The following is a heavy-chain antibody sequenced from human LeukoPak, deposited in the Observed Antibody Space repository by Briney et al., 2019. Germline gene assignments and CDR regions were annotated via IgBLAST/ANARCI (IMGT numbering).Heavy chain of an antibody. J-gene: IGHJ5*02. D-gene: IGHD5-18*01. CDR3: AREDTAMGYNWFDP. CDR2: INPNSGGT. CDR1: GYTFTGYY. V-gene: IGHV1-2*02. Sequence: ASVKVSCKACGYTFTGYYMHWVRQAPGQGLEWMGWINPNSGGTNYAQKFQGRVTMTRDTSISTAYMELSRLRSDDTAVYYCAREDTAMGYNWFDPWGQGTLVTVSS.